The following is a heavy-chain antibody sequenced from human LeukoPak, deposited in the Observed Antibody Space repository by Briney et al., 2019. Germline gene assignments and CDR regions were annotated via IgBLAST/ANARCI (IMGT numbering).Heavy chain of an antibody. CDR2: INPSGGST. Sequence: GASVKVSCKASGYTFTSYYMHWVRQAPGQGLEWMGIINPSGGSTSYAQKFQGRVTMTEDTSTDTAYMELSSLRSEDTAVYYCATLGGGQYYFDYWGQGTLVTVSS. CDR3: ATLGGGQYYFDY. CDR1: GYTFTSYY. J-gene: IGHJ4*02. V-gene: IGHV1-46*01. D-gene: IGHD3-16*01.